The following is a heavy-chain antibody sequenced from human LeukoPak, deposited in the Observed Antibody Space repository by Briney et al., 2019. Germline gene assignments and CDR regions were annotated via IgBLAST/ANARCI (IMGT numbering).Heavy chain of an antibody. V-gene: IGHV3-7*01. CDR3: ARFGYVAAVDV. CDR1: GFSFSAYW. D-gene: IGHD2-15*01. Sequence: GGSLRLSCAASGFSFSAYWMTWVRQSPGTGLEWVANINPAGTETYYVDPVKGRFTVSRDNAKNLLYLQMNSLRAEDTAVYHCARFGYVAAVDVWGQGTLVTVSS. J-gene: IGHJ4*02. CDR2: INPAGTET.